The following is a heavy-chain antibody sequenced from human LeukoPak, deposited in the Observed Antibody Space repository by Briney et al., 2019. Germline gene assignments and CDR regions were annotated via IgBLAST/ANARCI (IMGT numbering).Heavy chain of an antibody. V-gene: IGHV4-34*01. D-gene: IGHD1-1*01. CDR2: VNHRGDT. Sequence: SETLSLTCAVYDGSFSAYYWSWIRQSPGKGLQWIAEVNHRGDTNYNPSVKGRVTISVDTSKNQFSLKVTSLTAADTAVYYCARGPTISETGYFDYWGQGTLVTVSS. CDR1: DGSFSAYY. J-gene: IGHJ4*03. CDR3: ARGPTISETGYFDY.